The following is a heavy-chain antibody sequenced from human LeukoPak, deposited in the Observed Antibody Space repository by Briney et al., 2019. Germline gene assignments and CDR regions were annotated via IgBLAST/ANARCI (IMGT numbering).Heavy chain of an antibody. V-gene: IGHV3-73*01. D-gene: IGHD2-15*01. Sequence: QAGGSLRLSCAASGFTFSGSAMHWVRQASGKGLEWVGRIRSKANSYATAYAASVKGRFTISTDDSKNTAYLQMNSLKTEDTAVYYCGYCSGGSCYPFDYWGQGTLVTVSS. CDR2: IRSKANSYAT. J-gene: IGHJ4*02. CDR1: GFTFSGSA. CDR3: GYCSGGSCYPFDY.